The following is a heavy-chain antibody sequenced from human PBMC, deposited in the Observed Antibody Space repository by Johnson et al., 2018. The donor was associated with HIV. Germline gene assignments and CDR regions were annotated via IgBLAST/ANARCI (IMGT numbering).Heavy chain of an antibody. V-gene: IGHV3-20*04. CDR2: INWNGGRT. CDR1: GFTFDDYG. CDR3: ARDHRAYCGGDCYSDAFDI. J-gene: IGHJ3*02. Sequence: VQLVESGGGLVQPGGSLRLSCAASGFTFDDYGMSWVRQAPGKGLEWVSDINWNGGRTGYADSVKGRFTISRDKAKNSLYLQMNSLRAEDTAVYYCARDHRAYCGGDCYSDAFDIWGQGTMVTVSS. D-gene: IGHD2-21*02.